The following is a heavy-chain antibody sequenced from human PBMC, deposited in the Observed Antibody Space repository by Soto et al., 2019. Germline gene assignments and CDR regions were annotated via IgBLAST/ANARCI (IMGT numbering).Heavy chain of an antibody. CDR2: IYYSGST. D-gene: IGHD2-8*02. V-gene: IGHV4-59*12. Sequence: SETLSLTCTVSGGSISDYYWSWIRQPPGKGLEWIGYIYYSGSTNYNPSLKSRVTISVDTSKNQFSLKLTSVTAADTAVYYCARDKITGLFDYWGQGTLVTVSS. CDR3: ARDKITGLFDY. CDR1: GGSISDYY. J-gene: IGHJ4*02.